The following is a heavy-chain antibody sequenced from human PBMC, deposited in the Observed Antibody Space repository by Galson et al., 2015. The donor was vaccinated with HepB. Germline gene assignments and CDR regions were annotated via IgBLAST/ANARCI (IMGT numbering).Heavy chain of an antibody. V-gene: IGHV3-30*18. D-gene: IGHD4-17*01. CDR3: AKYADYDHAFDI. J-gene: IGHJ3*02. CDR1: GFTFISYG. Sequence: SLRLSCAASGFTFISYGMHWVRQAPGKGLEWVAVISYDGSYKYYADSVKGRFTISRDNSKNTLYLQMNSLRAEDTAVYHCAKYADYDHAFDIWGQGTMVTVSS. CDR2: ISYDGSYK.